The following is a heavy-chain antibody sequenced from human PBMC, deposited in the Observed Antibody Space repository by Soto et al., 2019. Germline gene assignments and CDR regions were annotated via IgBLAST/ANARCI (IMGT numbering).Heavy chain of an antibody. V-gene: IGHV3-9*01. CDR2: IGWNGASI. J-gene: IGHJ4*02. CDR3: AKSRVVPYFDR. CDR1: GFAFDEYV. D-gene: IGHD2-2*01. Sequence: EVQLVQSGGGLVQPGRSLRLSCAATGFAFDEYVMHWVRQAPGKGLEWVGSIGWNGASIDYADSVKGRFTISRDNAKNSLFLQMNSLTTGDTALYFCAKSRVVPYFDRWGQGTLVTVSS.